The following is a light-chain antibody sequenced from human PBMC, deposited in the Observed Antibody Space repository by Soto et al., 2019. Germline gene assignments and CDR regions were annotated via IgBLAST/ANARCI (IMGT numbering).Light chain of an antibody. CDR2: DGN. V-gene: IGLV2-11*01. Sequence: QSVLAQPRSVSGSPGQLVTISCTGTSSDVDDYRYVSWYQQYPGKAPKLVIYDGNKRPSGVPDRFSGSNSGNTASLTISGLQAEDEADYYCCSYVTTPEIFGTGTKVTAL. J-gene: IGLJ1*01. CDR1: SSDVDDYRY. CDR3: CSYVTTPEI.